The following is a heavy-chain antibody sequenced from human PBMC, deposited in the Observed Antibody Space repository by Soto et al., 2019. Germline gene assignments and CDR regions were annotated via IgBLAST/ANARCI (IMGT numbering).Heavy chain of an antibody. CDR3: ARDRYRNYDILTGYSRATWFYP. J-gene: IGHJ5*02. CDR1: GYTFTSYG. Sequence: ASVKVSCKASGYTFTSYGISWVRQAPGQGLEWMGWISAYNGNTNYAQKLQGRVTMTTDTSTSTAYMELRSLRSDDTAVYYCARDRYRNYDILTGYSRATWFYPCGQGTLVTVSS. V-gene: IGHV1-18*01. D-gene: IGHD3-9*01. CDR2: ISAYNGNT.